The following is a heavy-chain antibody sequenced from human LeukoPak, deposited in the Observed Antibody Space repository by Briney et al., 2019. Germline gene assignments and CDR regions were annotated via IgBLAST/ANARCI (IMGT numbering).Heavy chain of an antibody. J-gene: IGHJ5*02. V-gene: IGHV1-3*01. CDR2: INAVNGNT. Sequence: VASVKVSCKASGYTFTSYSMHWVRQAPGQRLEWMGWINAVNGNTEYSQRFQGRVTITRDTSASTAYMELSSLRSEDTAMYFCLREGGVPPWTWGQGTLVTVSS. CDR3: LREGGVPPWT. D-gene: IGHD1-1*01. CDR1: GYTFTSYS.